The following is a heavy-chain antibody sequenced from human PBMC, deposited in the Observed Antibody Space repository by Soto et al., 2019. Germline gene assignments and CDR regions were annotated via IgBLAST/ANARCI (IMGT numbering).Heavy chain of an antibody. CDR1: GFTFSSYA. Sequence: QEQLVESGGGVVQPGRSLRLSCAASGFTFSSYAMKWVRQAPSKGLEWVAVISYDGSTKYYADSVKGRFTISRDNSKNTLYLQMNSLRAEDTAVYYCARTYSISCLDYWGQGTLVTVSS. CDR2: ISYDGSTK. CDR3: ARTYSISCLDY. D-gene: IGHD6-13*01. J-gene: IGHJ4*02. V-gene: IGHV3-30-3*01.